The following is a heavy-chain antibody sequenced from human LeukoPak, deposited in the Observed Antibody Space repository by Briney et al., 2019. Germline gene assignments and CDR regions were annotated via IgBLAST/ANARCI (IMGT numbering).Heavy chain of an antibody. Sequence: SQTLSLTCTVSGGSISSGSYYWSWIRQPAGKGLEWIGRIYTSGSTNYNPSLKSRVTISVDTSKKQISLKLRSVTAADTALYYCARGGSSWNVIDYWGQGTLVTVSS. CDR1: GGSISSGSYY. D-gene: IGHD6-13*01. CDR3: ARGGSSWNVIDY. J-gene: IGHJ4*02. CDR2: IYTSGST. V-gene: IGHV4-61*02.